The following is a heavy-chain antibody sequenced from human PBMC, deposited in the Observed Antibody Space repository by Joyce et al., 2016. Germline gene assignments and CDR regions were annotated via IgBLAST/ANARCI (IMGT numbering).Heavy chain of an antibody. CDR1: GFSFGGYA. CDR2: IRSKAYGGTT. Sequence: EVQLVESGGGLVQPGRSLRLSCKVSGFSFGGYAMSWFRQAPGKGLGWVGFIRSKAYGGTTKYAASVKGRFTISRDDSKSIAYLQMNSLTTEDTAVYYCTRFLDWLSYYYMDVWGKGTTVTVPS. D-gene: IGHD3/OR15-3a*01. CDR3: TRFLDWLSYYYMDV. J-gene: IGHJ6*03. V-gene: IGHV3-49*03.